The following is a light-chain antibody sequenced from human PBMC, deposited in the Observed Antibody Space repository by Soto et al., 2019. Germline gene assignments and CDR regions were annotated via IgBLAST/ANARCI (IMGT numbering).Light chain of an antibody. CDR1: QSISSSY. CDR3: QQYGSYPLT. V-gene: IGKV3-20*01. CDR2: GAS. J-gene: IGKJ4*01. Sequence: EIELTQSPGTLSLSPGERATLSCRASQSISSSYLAWYQQKPGQAPRLLIYGASSRATGIPDRFSGSGSGTDFTLTISRLEPEDFAVYYCQQYGSYPLTFGGGTKVEIK.